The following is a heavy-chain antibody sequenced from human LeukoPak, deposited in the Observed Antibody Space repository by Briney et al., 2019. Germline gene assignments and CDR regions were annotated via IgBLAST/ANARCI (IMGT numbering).Heavy chain of an antibody. Sequence: SETLPLTCTVSGGFISSYYWSWIRQPAGKGLEWIGRIYTSGSTNYNPSPKSRVTMSVDTSKNQFSLRLNSVTAADTAVYYCARGIRLGYGSGRDWFDPWGQGTLVTVSS. CDR2: IYTSGST. CDR3: ARGIRLGYGSGRDWFDP. CDR1: GGFISSYY. J-gene: IGHJ5*02. V-gene: IGHV4-4*07. D-gene: IGHD3-10*01.